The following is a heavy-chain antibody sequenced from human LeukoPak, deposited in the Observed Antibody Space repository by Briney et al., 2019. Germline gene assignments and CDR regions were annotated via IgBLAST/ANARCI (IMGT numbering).Heavy chain of an antibody. V-gene: IGHV3-30-3*01. CDR3: ARDSSGYRDAFDI. D-gene: IGHD3-22*01. J-gene: IGHJ3*02. CDR1: GFTFSSYA. CDR2: ISYDGSNK. Sequence: PGGSLRLSCAASGFTFSSYAMHWVRQAPGKGLEWVAVISYDGSNKYYADSVKGRFTISRDNSKNTLYLQMNSLRAEDTAVYYCARDSSGYRDAFDIWGQGTMVTVSS.